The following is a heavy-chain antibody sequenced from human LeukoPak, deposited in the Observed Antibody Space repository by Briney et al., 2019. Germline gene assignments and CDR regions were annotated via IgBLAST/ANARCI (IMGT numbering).Heavy chain of an antibody. J-gene: IGHJ4*02. CDR2: IDGSDGAS. V-gene: IGHV3-23*01. CDR3: ARVDSGNYDY. CDR1: GFRFSSYV. Sequence: GGSLRLSCAASGFRFSSYVMSWVRQAPGKGLEYVSSIDGSDGASYYADSVKGRFTISRDNSKNTLFLQMNSLRVEDTAVYYCARVDSGNYDYWGQGTLVTVSS. D-gene: IGHD1-26*01.